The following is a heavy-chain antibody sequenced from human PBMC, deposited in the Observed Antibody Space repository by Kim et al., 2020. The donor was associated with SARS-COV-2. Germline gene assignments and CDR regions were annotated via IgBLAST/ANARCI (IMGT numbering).Heavy chain of an antibody. Sequence: GGSLRLFCATSGFTFSAYDMNWVRQAPGKGLEWLSFITKSSTTIYYADSVEGRFTISRDNAKNSLFLQMNSLRDEDTALYYCVRDRMGGAFDMWGQG. V-gene: IGHV3-48*02. CDR2: ITKSSTTI. CDR1: GFTFSAYD. D-gene: IGHD3-16*01. CDR3: VRDRMGGAFDM. J-gene: IGHJ3*02.